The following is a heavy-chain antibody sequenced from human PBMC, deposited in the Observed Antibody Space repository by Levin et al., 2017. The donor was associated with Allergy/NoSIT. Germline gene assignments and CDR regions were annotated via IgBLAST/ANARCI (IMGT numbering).Heavy chain of an antibody. Sequence: AGGSLRLSCAVSGFIFSNYAMSWVRQAPGKGLHWVSAINNGGDRTYYSDSVKGRFTISRDNSKNTLYLQMNSLRAEDTALYFCASSYSDMWYGFESWGQGTLVTVSS. CDR3: ASSYSDMWYGFES. V-gene: IGHV3-23*01. CDR1: GFIFSNYA. D-gene: IGHD1-26*01. J-gene: IGHJ4*02. CDR2: INNGGDRT.